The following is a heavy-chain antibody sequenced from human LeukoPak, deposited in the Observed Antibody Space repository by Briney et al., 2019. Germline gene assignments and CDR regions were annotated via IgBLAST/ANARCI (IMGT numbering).Heavy chain of an antibody. CDR3: ANTVGHYSHN. V-gene: IGHV3-23*01. D-gene: IGHD4-11*01. CDR1: GFTFSNYA. Sequence: GGSLRLSCAASGFTFSNYAMTWVRQAPGKGLEWVSSITGSGGSTYFADSVKGRFTISRDNSQNTLFLQMNSLRDEDTAVYYCANTVGHYSHNWGQGTLVTVSS. CDR2: ITGSGGST. J-gene: IGHJ4*02.